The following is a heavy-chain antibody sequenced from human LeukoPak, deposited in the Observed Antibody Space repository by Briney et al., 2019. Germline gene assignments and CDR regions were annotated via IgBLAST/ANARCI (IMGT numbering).Heavy chain of an antibody. J-gene: IGHJ3*02. V-gene: IGHV4-61*02. CDR2: IYISEGT. CDR3: ASLGAFDI. Sequence: SETLSLTCTVSGGSINSGSYYWNWIRQPAGKGLEWIGRIYISEGTNYNPSLKSRVTISVDTSKNQFSLKLSSVTAADTAVCYCASLGAFDIWGQGTMVTVSS. D-gene: IGHD7-27*01. CDR1: GGSINSGSYY.